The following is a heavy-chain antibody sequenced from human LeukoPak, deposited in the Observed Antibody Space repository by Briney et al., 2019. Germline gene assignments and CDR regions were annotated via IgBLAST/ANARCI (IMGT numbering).Heavy chain of an antibody. CDR3: ASNHYGSGSLDY. V-gene: IGHV4-59*08. D-gene: IGHD3-10*01. Sequence: SETLSLTCTVSGASISNYYWSWIRQPPGKGLEWIGYIYYNGRTNYNPSLKSRVTISVDTSKNQFSLKLSSVTAADTAVYYCASNHYGSGSLDYWGQGNLVTVSS. CDR1: GASISNYY. CDR2: IYYNGRT. J-gene: IGHJ4*02.